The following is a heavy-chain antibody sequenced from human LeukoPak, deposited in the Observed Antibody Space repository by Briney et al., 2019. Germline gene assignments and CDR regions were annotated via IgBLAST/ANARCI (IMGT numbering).Heavy chain of an antibody. CDR1: GGTFSSYA. CDR2: IIPIFGTA. Sequence: ASVKVSCKASGGTFSSYAISWVRQAPGQGLEWMGGIIPIFGTANYAQKFQGRVTITADESTSTAYMELSSLRSEDTAVYYCAREPSDYDSSGYYYVWTHAFDIWGQGTMVTVSS. CDR3: AREPSDYDSSGYYYVWTHAFDI. V-gene: IGHV1-69*13. D-gene: IGHD3-22*01. J-gene: IGHJ3*02.